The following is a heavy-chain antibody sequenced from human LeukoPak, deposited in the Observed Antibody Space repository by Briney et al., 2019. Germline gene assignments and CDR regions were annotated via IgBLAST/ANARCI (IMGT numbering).Heavy chain of an antibody. CDR3: ARLKRKQLWFGFDS. D-gene: IGHD5-18*01. CDR2: IYYSGST. Sequence: PSETLSLACTVSGGSISSSSYYWGWIRQPPGKGLEWIGSIYYSGSTYYNPSLKSRVTISVDTSKNQFSLKLSSVTAADTAVYYCARLKRKQLWFGFDSWGKGPLVTVSS. V-gene: IGHV4-39*01. J-gene: IGHJ4*02. CDR1: GGSISSSSYY.